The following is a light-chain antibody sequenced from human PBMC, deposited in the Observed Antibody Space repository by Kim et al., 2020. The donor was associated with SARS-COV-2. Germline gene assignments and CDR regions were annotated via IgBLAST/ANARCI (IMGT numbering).Light chain of an antibody. Sequence: KTVTISCTRSSGSIASNNVQWYQPRPGSAPNTVIYEDNQRPSGVPDRFSGSIDSTSNSASLTIAGLKNEDEADYYCQSYDSSNYVVFGGGTQLTVL. CDR2: EDN. CDR1: SGSIASNN. V-gene: IGLV6-57*03. J-gene: IGLJ2*01. CDR3: QSYDSSNYVV.